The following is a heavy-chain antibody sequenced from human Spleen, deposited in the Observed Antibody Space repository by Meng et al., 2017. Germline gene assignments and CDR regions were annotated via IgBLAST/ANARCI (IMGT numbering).Heavy chain of an antibody. CDR3: ARSSRPSSGYYYSQADYFDY. CDR1: GGSTSSGGYY. D-gene: IGHD3-22*01. Sequence: SETLSLTCTVSGGSTSSGGYYCSWIRQHPGKGLEWIGYIYYSGSTYYNPSLKSRVTITVDTSKNQFSLKLSSVTAADTAVYYCARSSRPSSGYYYSQADYFDYWGQGTLVTVSS. CDR2: IYYSGST. J-gene: IGHJ4*02. V-gene: IGHV4-31*03.